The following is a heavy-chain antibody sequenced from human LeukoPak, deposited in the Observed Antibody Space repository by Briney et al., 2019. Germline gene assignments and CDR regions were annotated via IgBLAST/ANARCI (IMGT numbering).Heavy chain of an antibody. CDR3: ARELRNYGFDP. CDR2: IYYTGST. CDR1: GGSINSFY. J-gene: IGHJ5*02. Sequence: SETLSLTCVVSGGSINSFYWSWIRQPPGKGLEWIGYIYYTGSTKYSPSLQSRVSISVDTSKNQFSLKLNSVTAADTAVYYCARELRNYGFDPWGQGTLVIVSS. D-gene: IGHD1-7*01. V-gene: IGHV4-59*01.